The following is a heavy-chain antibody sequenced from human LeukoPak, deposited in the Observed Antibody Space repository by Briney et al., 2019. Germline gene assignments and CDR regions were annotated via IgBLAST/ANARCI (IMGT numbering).Heavy chain of an antibody. CDR2: IRYDGSNK. D-gene: IGHD2-2*01. J-gene: IGHJ4*02. V-gene: IGHV3-30*02. Sequence: PGGSLRLSCAASGFTFSSYGMHWVRQAPGKGLEWVAFIRYDGSNKYYADSVKGRFTISSDNSKNTLYLQMNSLRAEDTAVYYCASSVVVPAAIDYWGQGTLVTVSS. CDR3: ASSVVVPAAIDY. CDR1: GFTFSSYG.